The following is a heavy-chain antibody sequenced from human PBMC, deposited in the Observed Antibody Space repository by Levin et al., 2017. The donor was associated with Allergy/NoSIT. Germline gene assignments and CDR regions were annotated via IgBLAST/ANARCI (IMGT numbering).Heavy chain of an antibody. CDR2: IYYSGST. V-gene: IGHV4-59*01. CDR3: ARDSGGSFDY. Sequence: SQTLSLTCTVSGGSISSYYWSWIRQPPGKGLEWIGYIYYSGSTNYNPSLKSRVTISVDTSKNQFSLKLSSVTAADTAVYYCARDSGGSFDYWGQGTLVTVSS. D-gene: IGHD1-26*01. J-gene: IGHJ4*02. CDR1: GGSISSYY.